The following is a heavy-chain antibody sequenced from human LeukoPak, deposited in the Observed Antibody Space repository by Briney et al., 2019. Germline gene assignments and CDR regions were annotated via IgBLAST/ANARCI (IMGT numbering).Heavy chain of an antibody. CDR1: GFTFSSYA. V-gene: IGHV3-64*01. CDR2: ISSNGGNT. Sequence: PGGSLRLSCAASGFTFSSYAMHWVRQAPGKGLEYVSAISSNGGNTYYASSVKGRFTISRDNSKDTLYLQMGSLRAEDMAVYYCASNAMARGNHFDYWGQGTLVAVSS. J-gene: IGHJ4*02. CDR3: ASNAMARGNHFDY. D-gene: IGHD3-10*01.